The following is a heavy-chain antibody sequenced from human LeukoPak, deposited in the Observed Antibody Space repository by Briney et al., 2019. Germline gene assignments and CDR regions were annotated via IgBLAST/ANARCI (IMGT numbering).Heavy chain of an antibody. Sequence: PSETLSLTCTVSGGSISSYYWSWIRQPPGKGLEWIGYIYYSGSINYNPSLKSRVTISVDTSKNQFSLRLSSVTAADTAVYYCARLVTGDYYYDSSGYSTYYFDYWGQGTLVTVSS. CDR1: GGSISSYY. CDR2: IYYSGSI. CDR3: ARLVTGDYYYDSSGYSTYYFDY. V-gene: IGHV4-59*08. D-gene: IGHD3-22*01. J-gene: IGHJ4*02.